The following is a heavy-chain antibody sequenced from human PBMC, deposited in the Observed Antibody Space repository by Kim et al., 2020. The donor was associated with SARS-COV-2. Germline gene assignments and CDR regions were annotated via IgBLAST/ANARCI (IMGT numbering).Heavy chain of an antibody. V-gene: IGHV4-59*01. CDR3: ASSPGYYFDF. J-gene: IGHJ4*02. CDR2: ST. Sequence: STNSSPSLNSRVTISVDTSKNQFSLKLTSVTAADTAVYYCASSPGYYFDFWGQGVLVTVSS.